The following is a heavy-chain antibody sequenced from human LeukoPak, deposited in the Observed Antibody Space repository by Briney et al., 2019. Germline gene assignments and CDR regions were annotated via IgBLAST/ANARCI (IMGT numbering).Heavy chain of an antibody. Sequence: ASVKVSCKASGYTFTGYYMHWVRQPPGQGLEWMGWINPKSGGTNYLQKFQGRVTMTRDRSISTAYMELSRLRSDDTAVYYWARATAENDYGGEGTLVTVSS. J-gene: IGHJ4*02. CDR2: INPKSGGT. D-gene: IGHD1-14*01. V-gene: IGHV1-2*02. CDR3: ARATAENDY. CDR1: GYTFTGYY.